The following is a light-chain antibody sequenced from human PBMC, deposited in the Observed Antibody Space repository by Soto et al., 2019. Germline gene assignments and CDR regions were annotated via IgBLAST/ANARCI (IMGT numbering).Light chain of an antibody. CDR1: QDISNY. V-gene: IGKV1-33*01. CDR3: QKYNSAPT. J-gene: IGKJ5*01. Sequence: DIQMTHSPASLSASLGDRFTITCQASQDISNYLNWYQQKPGKAPKLLIYDASNLETGVPSRFSGSGSGTDFTFTISSLQPEDIATYYCQKYNSAPTFGQGTRLEI. CDR2: DAS.